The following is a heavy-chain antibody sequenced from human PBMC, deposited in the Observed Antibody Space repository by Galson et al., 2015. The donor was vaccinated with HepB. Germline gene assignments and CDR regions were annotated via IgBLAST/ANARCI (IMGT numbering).Heavy chain of an antibody. J-gene: IGHJ6*03. CDR3: ARDRIAARRSDYYYYMDV. V-gene: IGHV1-2*06. Sequence: SVKVSCKASGYTFTGYYMHWVRQAPGQGLEWMGRINPNSGGTNYAQKFQGRVTMTRDTSISTAYMELSRLRSDDTAVYHCARDRIAARRSDYYYYMDVWGKGTTVTVSS. D-gene: IGHD6-6*01. CDR1: GYTFTGYY. CDR2: INPNSGGT.